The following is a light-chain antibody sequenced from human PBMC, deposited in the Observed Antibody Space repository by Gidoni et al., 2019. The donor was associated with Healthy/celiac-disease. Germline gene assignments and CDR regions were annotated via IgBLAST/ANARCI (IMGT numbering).Light chain of an antibody. CDR3: QSAESSGTYVV. J-gene: IGLJ2*01. CDR1: ALPKQY. Sequence: SYELTQPPSVSVSPGQTARITCSGDALPKQYAYWYQQKPGQAPVLMIYKDSERPSGIPERVSGSPSGTTVTLTISGVQAEDEADYYCQSAESSGTYVVFGGGTKLTVL. CDR2: KDS. V-gene: IGLV3-25*03.